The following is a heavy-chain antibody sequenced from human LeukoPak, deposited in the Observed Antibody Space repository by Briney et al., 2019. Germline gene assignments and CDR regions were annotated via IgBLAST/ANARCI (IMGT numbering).Heavy chain of an antibody. CDR1: GFTFDDYG. V-gene: IGHV3-20*04. D-gene: IGHD6-19*01. CDR3: ARGGGGDGSGWSTTDY. CDR2: INWNGGST. Sequence: GGSLRLSCAASGFTFDDYGMSWVRQAPGKGLEWVSGINWNGGSTGYADSVKGRFTISRDNAKNSLYLQMNSRRVEDTAIDYFARGGGGDGSGWSTTDYWGQGTLVTISS. J-gene: IGHJ4*02.